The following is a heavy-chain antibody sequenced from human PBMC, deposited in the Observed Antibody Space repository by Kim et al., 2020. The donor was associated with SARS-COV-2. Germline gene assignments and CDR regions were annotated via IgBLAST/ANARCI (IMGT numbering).Heavy chain of an antibody. CDR3: AKGDSGVMITFGGVIAFDY. D-gene: IGHD3-16*02. CDR2: ISGSGGST. CDR1: GFTFSSYA. Sequence: GGSLRLSCAASGFTFSSYAMSWVRQAPGKGLEWVSAISGSGGSTYYADSVKGRFTISRDNSKNTLYLQMNSLRAEDTAVYYCAKGDSGVMITFGGVIAFDYWGQGTLVTVSS. J-gene: IGHJ4*02. V-gene: IGHV3-23*01.